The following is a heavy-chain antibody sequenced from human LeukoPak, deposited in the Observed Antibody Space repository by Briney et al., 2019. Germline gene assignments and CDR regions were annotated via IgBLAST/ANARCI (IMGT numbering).Heavy chain of an antibody. Sequence: ASVKVSCKASGYTFTGYYLHWVRQAPGQGLEWMGWINPNNGDTYSAQKFQGRVIMTRDTSITTAYMELRRLRSDDTAVYYCARGGYSGTEKPNDYWGPGTLVTVSS. CDR1: GYTFTGYY. CDR2: INPNNGDT. V-gene: IGHV1-2*02. CDR3: ARGGYSGTEKPNDY. J-gene: IGHJ4*02. D-gene: IGHD5-12*01.